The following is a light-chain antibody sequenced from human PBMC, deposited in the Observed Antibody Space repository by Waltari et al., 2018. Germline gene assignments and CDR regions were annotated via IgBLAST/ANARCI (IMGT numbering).Light chain of an antibody. J-gene: IGLJ3*02. CDR3: SLYMGSGIWV. Sequence: QTVVTTVPSLSVPAGGTFTITCTFSSGPPSPPPYAPWYQQTPGQAPRTLVYKGNSRSSGVPDRFSGSIFGNKAALTFTGAQADDECDYYCSLYMGSGIWVFGGGTKLTVL. V-gene: IGLV8-61*01. CDR1: SGPPSPPPY. CDR2: KGN.